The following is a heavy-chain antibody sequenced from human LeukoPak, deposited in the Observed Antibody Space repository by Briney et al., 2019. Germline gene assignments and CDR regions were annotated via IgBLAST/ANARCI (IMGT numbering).Heavy chain of an antibody. J-gene: IGHJ4*02. V-gene: IGHV4-38-2*01. Sequence: ASETLSLTCAVSGYSTSSGYYWGWIRQPPGKGLEWIGSIYHSGSTYYNPSLKSRVTISVDTSKNQFSLKLSSVTAADTAVYYCARGYSYGNGYFDYWGQGTLVTVSS. CDR1: GYSTSSGYY. CDR2: IYHSGST. CDR3: ARGYSYGNGYFDY. D-gene: IGHD5-18*01.